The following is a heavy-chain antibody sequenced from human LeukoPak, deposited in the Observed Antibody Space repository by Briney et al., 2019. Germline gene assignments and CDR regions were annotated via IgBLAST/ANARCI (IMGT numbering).Heavy chain of an antibody. J-gene: IGHJ3*02. CDR3: AKAFRSGGNDAFDI. CDR1: GFTFSSYG. Sequence: PGGSLRLSCAASGFTFSSYGMHWLRQAPRKGLEWVAFMRYDGSNKYYADSVKGRFTIYRDNSKNTLYLQMNSLRAEDTAVYYCAKAFRSGGNDAFDIWGQGTMVTVSS. V-gene: IGHV3-30*02. CDR2: MRYDGSNK. D-gene: IGHD3-16*01.